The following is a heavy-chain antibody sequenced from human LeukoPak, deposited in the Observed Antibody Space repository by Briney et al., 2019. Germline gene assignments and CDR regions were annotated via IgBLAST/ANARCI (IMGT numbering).Heavy chain of an antibody. Sequence: GGSLRLSCAASGFTFSSYEFNWVRQAPGKGLEWVSYISSSGRTIFYADSVKGRFTVSRDNSKNTLSLQMNSLRAEDTAVYYCAKGEAMTTVVPIDYWGQGTLVTVSS. J-gene: IGHJ4*02. D-gene: IGHD4-23*01. CDR3: AKGEAMTTVVPIDY. CDR2: ISSSGRTI. CDR1: GFTFSSYE. V-gene: IGHV3-48*03.